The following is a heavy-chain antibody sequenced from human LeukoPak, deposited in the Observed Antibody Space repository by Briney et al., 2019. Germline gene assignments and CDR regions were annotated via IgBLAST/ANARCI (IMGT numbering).Heavy chain of an antibody. J-gene: IGHJ4*02. Sequence: GASVKVSCKASGYSFTTYGISWVRQAPGQGLEWMGWISTDSGHTNYAQKLQGRVTMTRDTSTNTAYMELKSLTSDDTAVYYCAKGIAAAGTSYYFDYWGQGTLVTVSS. D-gene: IGHD6-13*01. CDR1: GYSFTTYG. CDR2: ISTDSGHT. V-gene: IGHV1-18*01. CDR3: AKGIAAAGTSYYFDY.